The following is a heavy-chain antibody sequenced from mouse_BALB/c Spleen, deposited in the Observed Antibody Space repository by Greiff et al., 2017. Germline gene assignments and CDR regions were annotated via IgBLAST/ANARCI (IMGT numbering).Heavy chain of an antibody. Sequence: EVKVVESGGGLVQPGGSMKLSCVASGFTFSNYWMNWVRQSPEKGLEWVAEIRLKSNNYATHYAESVKGRFTISRDDSKSSVYLQMNNLRAEDTGIYYCTRLLGDAMDYWGQGTSVTVSS. CDR2: IRLKSNNYAT. D-gene: IGHD4-1*01. CDR3: TRLLGDAMDY. CDR1: GFTFSNYW. J-gene: IGHJ4*01. V-gene: IGHV6-6*02.